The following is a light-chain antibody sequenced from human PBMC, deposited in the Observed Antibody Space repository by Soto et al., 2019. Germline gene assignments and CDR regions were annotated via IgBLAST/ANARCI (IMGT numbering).Light chain of an antibody. CDR2: GAS. CDR3: QQYGDSPRVT. Sequence: EIVLTQSPGTLSLSPGERATLSCRASQSVSINYLAWYQQKPGQAPRLLIYGASSRATGIPDRFSGSGSGTDFTLIISRLEPVDFAVYYCQQYGDSPRVTFGPGTKVDIK. CDR1: QSVSINY. J-gene: IGKJ3*01. V-gene: IGKV3-20*01.